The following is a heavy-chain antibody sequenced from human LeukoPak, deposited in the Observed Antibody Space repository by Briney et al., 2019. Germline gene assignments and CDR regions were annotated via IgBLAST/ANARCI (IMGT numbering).Heavy chain of an antibody. D-gene: IGHD3-22*01. CDR3: ARETHYYDSSGYYGAFDY. V-gene: IGHV3-53*01. CDR2: IYSGGST. J-gene: IGHJ4*02. Sequence: GGSPRLSCAASGFTVSSNYMSWVRQAPGKGLEWVSVIYSGGSTYYADSVKGRFTISRDNSKNTLYLQMNSLRAEDTAVYYCARETHYYDSSGYYGAFDYWGQGTLVTVSS. CDR1: GFTVSSNY.